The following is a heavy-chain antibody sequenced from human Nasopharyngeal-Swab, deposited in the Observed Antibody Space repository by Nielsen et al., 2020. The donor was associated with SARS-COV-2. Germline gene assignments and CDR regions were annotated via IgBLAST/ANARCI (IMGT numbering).Heavy chain of an antibody. V-gene: IGHV3-21*01. CDR2: ITGRGTYI. D-gene: IGHD4-17*01. J-gene: IGHJ5*01. CDR3: AGRSATSVTFDS. Sequence: WIRQHPGKGLEWVSSITGRGTYIYYADSAKGRFTISRDNAKQSVDLQMNDLRDEDTALYFCAGRSATSVTFDSWGQGTLVTVSS.